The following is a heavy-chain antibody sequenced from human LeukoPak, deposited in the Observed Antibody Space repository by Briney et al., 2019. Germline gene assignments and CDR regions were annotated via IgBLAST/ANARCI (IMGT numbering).Heavy chain of an antibody. CDR2: INHSGST. V-gene: IGHV4-34*01. CDR3: ARQRITMVRGVIGREYNWFDP. Sequence: PSETLSLTCAVYGGSFSGYYWSWIRQPPGKGLELIGGINHSGSTNYNPSLKSRVTISVDTSKNQFSLKLSSVTAADTAVYYCARQRITMVRGVIGREYNWFDPWGQGTLVTVSS. J-gene: IGHJ5*02. CDR1: GGSFSGYY. D-gene: IGHD3-10*01.